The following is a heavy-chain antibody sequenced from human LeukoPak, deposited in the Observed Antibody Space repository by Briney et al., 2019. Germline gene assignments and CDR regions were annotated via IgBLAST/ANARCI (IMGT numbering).Heavy chain of an antibody. CDR2: INAGNGNT. D-gene: IGHD5-24*01. V-gene: IGHV1-3*01. Sequence: ASVKVSCKPSGYTFSTYTMHWVRQAPGQRLEWMGWINAGNGNTKFSQKFQGRVTITRDTSASTAYMEMSSLRSEDTALYYCAREIDRDDYNRFFDYWGQGPLVTVS. CDR3: AREIDRDDYNRFFDY. J-gene: IGHJ4*02. CDR1: GYTFSTYT.